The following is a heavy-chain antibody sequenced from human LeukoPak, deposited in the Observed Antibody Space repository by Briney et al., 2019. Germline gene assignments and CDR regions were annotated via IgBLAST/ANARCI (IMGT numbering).Heavy chain of an antibody. D-gene: IGHD5-18*01. CDR1: GFTFSSYA. J-gene: IGHJ4*02. V-gene: IGHV3-23*01. CDR3: AKDRGYSYGPFDY. CDR2: ISGSGGDT. Sequence: GGSLRLSCAASGFTFSSYAMSRVRQAPGKGLEWVSTISGSGGDTYYADSVKGRFTISRDNSKNTLYLQMNSLRAEDTAVYYCAKDRGYSYGPFDYWGQGTLVTVSS.